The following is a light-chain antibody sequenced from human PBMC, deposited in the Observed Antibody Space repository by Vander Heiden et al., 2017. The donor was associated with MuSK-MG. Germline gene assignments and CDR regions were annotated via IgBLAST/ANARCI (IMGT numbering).Light chain of an antibody. V-gene: IGKV1-27*01. J-gene: IGKJ4*01. CDR1: QGISND. CDR2: AAS. CDR3: QKYNSPPPVT. Sequence: DMQMTQSPSSLSASVGDRLTITCRASQGISNDLDWYQQKPGKGPKLLIYAASTLQSGVPSRFSGSRYGTDFTLTISSRQLEDVAASYCQKYNSPPPVTFGGGTKVEIK.